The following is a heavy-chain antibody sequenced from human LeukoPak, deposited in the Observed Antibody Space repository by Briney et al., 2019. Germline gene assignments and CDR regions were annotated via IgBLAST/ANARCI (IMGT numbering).Heavy chain of an antibody. CDR2: INHSGST. J-gene: IGHJ4*02. CDR3: ARVGWELLRGGEDY. CDR1: GGSFSGYY. D-gene: IGHD1-26*01. Sequence: SETLSLTCAVYGGSFSGYYWSWIRQPPGKGLEWIGEINHSGSTNYNPSLKSRVTISVDTSKNQFSLKLSSVTAADTAVYYCARVGWELLRGGEDYWGQGTLVTVSS. V-gene: IGHV4-34*01.